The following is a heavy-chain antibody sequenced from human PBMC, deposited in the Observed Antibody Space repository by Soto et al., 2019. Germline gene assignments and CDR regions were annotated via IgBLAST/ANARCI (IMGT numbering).Heavy chain of an antibody. CDR3: ARDHSQNYSTQEGVTANGWIDP. D-gene: IGHD1-7*01. CDR2: INPSDGRT. Sequence: QVQLVQSGAEVKKPGASVKVSCKASGYTFTSNYIHWVRQAPGQGLEWMGVINPSDGRTNYAPKFQGRLIMTRDTSTSTLYLELSSRRSDDTAVYYCARDHSQNYSTQEGVTANGWIDPWGQGTLVTVSS. V-gene: IGHV1-46*01. J-gene: IGHJ5*02. CDR1: GYTFTSNY.